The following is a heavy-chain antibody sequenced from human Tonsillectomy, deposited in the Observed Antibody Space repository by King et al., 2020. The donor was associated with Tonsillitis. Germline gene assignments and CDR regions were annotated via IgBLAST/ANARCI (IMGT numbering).Heavy chain of an antibody. J-gene: IGHJ5*02. Sequence: QLQESGPGLVKPSETLSLTCTVSGGSISSSSYYWGWTRQPPGKGLEWIGSIYYSGSTYYNPSLKSRVTISVDTSKNQFSLKLSSVTAADTAVYYCARHAVSGSGSYGRWDHWFDPWGQGTLVTVSS. CDR3: ARHAVSGSGSYGRWDHWFDP. CDR2: IYYSGST. CDR1: GGSISSSSYY. D-gene: IGHD3-10*01. V-gene: IGHV4-39*07.